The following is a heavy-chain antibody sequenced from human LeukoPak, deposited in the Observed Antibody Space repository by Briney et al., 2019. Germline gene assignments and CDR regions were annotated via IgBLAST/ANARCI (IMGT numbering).Heavy chain of an antibody. CDR1: GYSFTSYW. Sequence: PGESLKISCEGPGYSFTSYWIGWVGQMPGKGLEWVAIIYPGDSDTIYSPSFQGQVTISADNSISTAYLQWSSLKASDTAMYYCARSSDSSGFYDYFDYWGQGTLVTVSS. J-gene: IGHJ4*02. D-gene: IGHD3-22*01. V-gene: IGHV5-51*01. CDR2: IYPGDSDT. CDR3: ARSSDSSGFYDYFDY.